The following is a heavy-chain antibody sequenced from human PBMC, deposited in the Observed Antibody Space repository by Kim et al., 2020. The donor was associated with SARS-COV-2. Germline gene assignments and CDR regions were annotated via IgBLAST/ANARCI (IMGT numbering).Heavy chain of an antibody. Sequence: GGSLRLSCAASGFTFSSYAMSWVRQAPGKGLEWVSAISGSGGITYYADSVKGRFTISRDNSKNTLYLQMNSLRAEDTAVYYCAKDPAAYGGNSPFDYWGQGTLVTVSS. CDR1: GFTFSSYA. D-gene: IGHD4-17*01. CDR2: ISGSGGIT. J-gene: IGHJ4*02. V-gene: IGHV3-23*01. CDR3: AKDPAAYGGNSPFDY.